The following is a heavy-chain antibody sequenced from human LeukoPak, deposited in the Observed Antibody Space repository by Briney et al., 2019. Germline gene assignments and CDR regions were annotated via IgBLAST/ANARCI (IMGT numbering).Heavy chain of an antibody. CDR3: AKDQVWIVVGSFDY. V-gene: IGHV3-23*01. Sequence: GGSLRLSCAASGFXFSSYAISWVRQAPGKGQEWLSGISGSGGSTYYADSVKGRFTISRDNSKNTLYLQMTSLRAEDTAVYYCAKDQVWIVVGSFDYWGQGTLVTVSS. D-gene: IGHD3-22*01. CDR1: GFXFSSYA. CDR2: ISGSGGST. J-gene: IGHJ4*02.